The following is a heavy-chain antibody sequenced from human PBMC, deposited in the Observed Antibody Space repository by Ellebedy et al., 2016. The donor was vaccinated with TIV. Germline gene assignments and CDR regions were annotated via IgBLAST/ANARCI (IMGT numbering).Heavy chain of an antibody. D-gene: IGHD1-26*01. CDR3: ARDSGTYYPFGY. CDR2: INPSGGSA. V-gene: IGHV1-46*04. Sequence: ASVQVSCKASRYTFTSYFIHWVRQAPGQGLEGMGIINPSGGSAKYAQNLQGRVTMTRDRTTNTGYMELSSLRAEDTAVYYCARDSGTYYPFGYWGQGTLVTVSS. CDR1: RYTFTSYF. J-gene: IGHJ4*02.